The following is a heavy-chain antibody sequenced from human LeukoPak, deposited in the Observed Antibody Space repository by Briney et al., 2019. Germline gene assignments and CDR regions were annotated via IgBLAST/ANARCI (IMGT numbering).Heavy chain of an antibody. CDR2: MKQDGSEE. CDR1: GFSFSNSW. J-gene: IGHJ4*02. D-gene: IGHD6-13*01. Sequence: GGSLRLSCAASGFSFSNSWMNWVRQAPGKGLEWVASMKQDGSEEYYVDSVKGRFTISRDNAKNSLYLQMNSLRAEDTAVYYCARDRGYSSFDYWGQGTLVTVSS. V-gene: IGHV3-7*01. CDR3: ARDRGYSSFDY.